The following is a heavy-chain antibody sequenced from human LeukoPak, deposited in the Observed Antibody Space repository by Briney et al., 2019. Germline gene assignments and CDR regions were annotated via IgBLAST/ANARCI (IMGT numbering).Heavy chain of an antibody. Sequence: PSEALSLTRTGSGGSLSSGSYYWSWIRHPPGKGLEWIGYIYYSGSTNYNPSLKSRVTISVDTSKNQFSLKLSSVTAADTAVYYCARVGYQLLYDYWGQGTLVTVSS. CDR2: IYYSGST. D-gene: IGHD2-2*02. J-gene: IGHJ4*02. CDR3: ARVGYQLLYDY. V-gene: IGHV4-61*01. CDR1: GGSLSSGSYY.